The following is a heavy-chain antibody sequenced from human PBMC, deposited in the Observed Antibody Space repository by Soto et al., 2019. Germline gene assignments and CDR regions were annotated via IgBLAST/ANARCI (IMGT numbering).Heavy chain of an antibody. Sequence: SDTLFLTCTASVASISSRYWSWVLQPPGKGLEWIGHIYNGESTNYNPSLKSRVTISVDTSKNQVSLNLGSVTAADTAVYFCAASYYAILTGHFAFDMWGHGTMVTVS. D-gene: IGHD3-9*01. CDR3: AASYYAILTGHFAFDM. CDR2: IYNGEST. CDR1: VASISSRY. J-gene: IGHJ3*02. V-gene: IGHV4-59*01.